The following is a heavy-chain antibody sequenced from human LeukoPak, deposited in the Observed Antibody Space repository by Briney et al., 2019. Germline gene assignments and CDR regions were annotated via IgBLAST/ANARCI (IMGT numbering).Heavy chain of an antibody. V-gene: IGHV1-18*01. Sequence: ASVKVSCKASGYTVTSYGISWVRQAPGQGLEWMGWISAYNGTTNYAQKLQGRVTMTTDTSTSTAYMELRSLRSDDPAVYYCARDWSSVFDYWGQGTLVTVSS. CDR1: GYTVTSYG. D-gene: IGHD6-19*01. CDR2: ISAYNGTT. J-gene: IGHJ4*02. CDR3: ARDWSSVFDY.